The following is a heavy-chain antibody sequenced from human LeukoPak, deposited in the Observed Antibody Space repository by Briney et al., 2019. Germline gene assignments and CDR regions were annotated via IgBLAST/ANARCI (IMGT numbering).Heavy chain of an antibody. CDR1: GFTVSSNY. CDR3: AGDRGGPEGN. J-gene: IGHJ4*02. V-gene: IGHV3-53*01. D-gene: IGHD2-15*01. Sequence: PGGSLRLSCAAYGFTVSSNYMSWVRQAPGKGLEWVSVIYSSGSTYYADSVKGRFTISRDNSKNTLYLQMNSLRADDTAVYYCAGDRGGPEGNWGQGTLVTVSS. CDR2: IYSSGST.